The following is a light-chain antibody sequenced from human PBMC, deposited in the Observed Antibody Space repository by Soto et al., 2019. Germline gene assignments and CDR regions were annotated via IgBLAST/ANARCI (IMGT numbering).Light chain of an antibody. Sequence: EIVLTQSPATLSLSPGERATLSCRASQSVSSYLAWYQQKPGQAPSLLIYDASNRATGIPVRFSGSGSGTDFTLTISSLEPEDFAVYYCQQRSNWSFTFGPGTKVDIK. J-gene: IGKJ3*01. CDR3: QQRSNWSFT. CDR1: QSVSSY. CDR2: DAS. V-gene: IGKV3-11*01.